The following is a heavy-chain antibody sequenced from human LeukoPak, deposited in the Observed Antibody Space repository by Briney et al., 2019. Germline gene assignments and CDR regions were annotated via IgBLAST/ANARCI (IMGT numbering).Heavy chain of an antibody. J-gene: IGHJ4*02. CDR3: AKDMGGIAGYSSGWYFDS. D-gene: IGHD6-19*01. CDR1: GFTFSSYS. CDR2: ISSSNNYI. Sequence: PGGSLRLSCAASGFTFSSYSMNWVRHAPGKGLEWVSSISSSNNYIYYADSVKGRFTISRDNAKNSLYLQMNSLRAEDTALYYCAKDMGGIAGYSSGWYFDSWGQGTLVTVSS. V-gene: IGHV3-21*04.